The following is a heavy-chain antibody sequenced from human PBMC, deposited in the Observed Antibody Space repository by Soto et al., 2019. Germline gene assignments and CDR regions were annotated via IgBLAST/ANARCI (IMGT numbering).Heavy chain of an antibody. Sequence: SLRLSCAASGFTFSSYGMHWVRQAPGKGLEWVAVISYDGSNKYYADSVKGRFTISRDNSKNTLYLQMNSLRAEDTAVYYCAKDGYSNYAPQLRYYYGMDVWGQGTTVTV. CDR1: GFTFSSYG. V-gene: IGHV3-30*18. CDR2: ISYDGSNK. D-gene: IGHD4-4*01. CDR3: AKDGYSNYAPQLRYYYGMDV. J-gene: IGHJ6*02.